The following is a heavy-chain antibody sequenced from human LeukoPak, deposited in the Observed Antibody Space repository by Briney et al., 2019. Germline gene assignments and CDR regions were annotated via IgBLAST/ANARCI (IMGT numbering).Heavy chain of an antibody. CDR2: ISSSSSYI. CDR1: GFTFSAYS. CDR3: AKDLHYYDSSGYVGY. J-gene: IGHJ4*02. D-gene: IGHD3-22*01. V-gene: IGHV3-21*04. Sequence: TGGSLRLSCAASGFTFSAYSMNWVRQAPGKGLEWVSSISSSSSYIYYADSVKGRFTISRDNAKNSLYLQMNSLRAEDTAVYYCAKDLHYYDSSGYVGYWGQGTLVTVSS.